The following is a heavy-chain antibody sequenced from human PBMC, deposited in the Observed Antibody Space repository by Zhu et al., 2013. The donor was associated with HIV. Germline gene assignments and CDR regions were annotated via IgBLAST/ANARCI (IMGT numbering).Heavy chain of an antibody. CDR3: ARAHLRGTTEPDS. CDR1: GYSISSGYY. V-gene: IGHV4-38-2*02. Sequence: QVQLQESGPGLVKPSETLSLTCTVSGYSISSGYYWGWIRQPPGKGLEWIGAISHTGNTYYNPSLKRRVTISVDASKSQFSLKVNSVTAADTAVYFRARAHLRGTTEPDSWGQGSLVAVSS. CDR2: ISHTGNT. D-gene: IGHD1-1*01. J-gene: IGHJ4*02.